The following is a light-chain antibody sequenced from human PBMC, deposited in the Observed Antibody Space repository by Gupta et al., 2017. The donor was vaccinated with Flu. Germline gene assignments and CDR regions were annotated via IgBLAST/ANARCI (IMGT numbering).Light chain of an antibody. CDR1: QSLLHSNGKNY. CDR2: VGS. J-gene: IGKJ2*01. Sequence: ESVLTQFPLSLPVTPGEPTSISCQSSQSLLHSNGKNYVDSYVQKPGQSPQLLIYVGSNRASGVPDRFSGSGSGTDFTLKISRVEAEDVGVYYCMQALQIETFGQGTKLEIK. V-gene: IGKV2-28*01. CDR3: MQALQIET.